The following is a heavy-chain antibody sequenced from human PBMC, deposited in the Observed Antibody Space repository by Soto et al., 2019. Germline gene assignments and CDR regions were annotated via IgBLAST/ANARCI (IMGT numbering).Heavy chain of an antibody. CDR1: GFTFSSYS. CDR3: ARGERQFSYYYGMDV. J-gene: IGHJ6*02. CDR2: ISSSSSYI. Sequence: EVQLVESGGGLVKPGGSLRLSCAASGFTFSSYSMNWVRQAPGKGLEWVSSISSSSSYIYYADSVKGRFTISRDNAKNSLSLQMTSLRAEDTSLYYCARGERQFSYYYGMDVWGQVTTVTVSS. D-gene: IGHD1-1*01. V-gene: IGHV3-21*01.